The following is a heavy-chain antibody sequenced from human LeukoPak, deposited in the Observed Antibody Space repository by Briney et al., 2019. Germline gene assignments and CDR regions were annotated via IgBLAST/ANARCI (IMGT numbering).Heavy chain of an antibody. CDR3: ARSDDYGDGGYDY. CDR1: GFTFSSYW. D-gene: IGHD4-17*01. V-gene: IGHV3-7*01. Sequence: GGSLRLSCAASGFTFSSYWMSWVRQAPGKGLEWVANIKQDGSEKYYVDSVKGRFTISRDNAKNSLYLQMNSLRAEDTAVYYCARSDDYGDGGYDYWGQGTLVTVSS. J-gene: IGHJ4*02. CDR2: IKQDGSEK.